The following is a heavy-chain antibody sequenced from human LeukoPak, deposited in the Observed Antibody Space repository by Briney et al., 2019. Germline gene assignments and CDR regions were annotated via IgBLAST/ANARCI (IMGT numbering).Heavy chain of an antibody. CDR1: GYTFTSYD. CDR2: MNPNSGNT. J-gene: IGHJ4*02. D-gene: IGHD5-12*01. Sequence: VASVKVSCKASGYTFTSYDINWVRQATGQGLEWVGWMNPNSGNTGYAQKFQGRVTMTRNTSISTAYMELSSLRSEDTAVYYCARDFRGYDSGGFDYWGQGTLVTVSS. V-gene: IGHV1-8*01. CDR3: ARDFRGYDSGGFDY.